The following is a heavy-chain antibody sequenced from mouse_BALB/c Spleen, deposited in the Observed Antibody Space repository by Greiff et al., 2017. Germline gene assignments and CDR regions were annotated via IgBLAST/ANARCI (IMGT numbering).Heavy chain of an antibody. Sequence: EVQLVESGGGLVKPGGSLKLSCAASGFTFSSYAMSWVRQTPEKRLEWVASISSGGSTYYPDSVKGRFTISRDNARNILYLQMSSLRSEDTAMYYCARGNKNYGRGYYFDYWGQGTTLTVSS. CDR2: ISSGGST. J-gene: IGHJ2*01. CDR1: GFTFSSYA. CDR3: ARGNKNYGRGYYFDY. V-gene: IGHV5-6-5*01. D-gene: IGHD1-1*01.